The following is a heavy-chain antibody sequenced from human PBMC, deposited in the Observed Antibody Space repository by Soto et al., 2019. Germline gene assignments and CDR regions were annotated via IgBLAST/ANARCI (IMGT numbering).Heavy chain of an antibody. CDR2: ISSGSSYI. CDR1: GFTFSDYS. V-gene: IGHV3-21*01. Sequence: GGSLRLSCAASGFTFSDYSMNWVGQAPGKGLEWVSSISSGSSYIYYADSVKGRFTISRDDAKNSLYLQMNSLRAEDTAVYYWASATTRIAVAPWYYCGRGTLVTVSS. CDR3: ASATTRIAVAPWYY. D-gene: IGHD6-19*01. J-gene: IGHJ4*02.